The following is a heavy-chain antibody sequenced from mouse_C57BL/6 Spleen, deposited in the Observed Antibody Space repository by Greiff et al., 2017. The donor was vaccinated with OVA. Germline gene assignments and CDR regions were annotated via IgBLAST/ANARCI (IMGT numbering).Heavy chain of an antibody. V-gene: IGHV5-17*01. D-gene: IGHD2-12*01. Sequence: EVKVVESGGGLVKPGGSLKLSCAASGFTFSDYGMHWVRQAPEKGLEWVAYISSGSSTIYYADTVKGRFTISRDNAKNTLFLQMTSLRSEDTAMYYCARGVYDEDFDYWGQGTTLTVSS. J-gene: IGHJ2*01. CDR1: GFTFSDYG. CDR2: ISSGSSTI. CDR3: ARGVYDEDFDY.